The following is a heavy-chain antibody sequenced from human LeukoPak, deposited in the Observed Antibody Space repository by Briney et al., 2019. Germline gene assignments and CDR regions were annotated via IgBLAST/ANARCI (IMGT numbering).Heavy chain of an antibody. CDR3: ARSWILKFDY. D-gene: IGHD5-18*01. CDR2: IYTSGST. J-gene: IGHJ4*02. V-gene: IGHV4-61*02. CDR1: GGSISSGSYY. Sequence: PSQTLSLTCTVSGGSISSGSYYWSWIRQPAGKGLEWIGRIYTSGSTNYNPSLKSRVTISVDTSKNQFSLKLSSVTAADTAVYYCARSWILKFDYWGQGTLVTVSS.